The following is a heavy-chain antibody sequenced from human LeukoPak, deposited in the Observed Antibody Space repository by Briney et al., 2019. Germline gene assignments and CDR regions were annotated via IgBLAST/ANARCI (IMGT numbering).Heavy chain of an antibody. V-gene: IGHV1-2*02. J-gene: IGHJ4*02. D-gene: IGHD5-18*01. CDR3: ARDSEYSYGPPNY. Sequence: ASVKVSCKVSGYTLTELSMHWVRQAPGQGLEWMGWINPNSGGTNYAQKFQGRVTMTRDTSISTAYMELSRLRSDDTAVYYCARDSEYSYGPPNYWGQGTLVTVSS. CDR1: GYTLTELS. CDR2: INPNSGGT.